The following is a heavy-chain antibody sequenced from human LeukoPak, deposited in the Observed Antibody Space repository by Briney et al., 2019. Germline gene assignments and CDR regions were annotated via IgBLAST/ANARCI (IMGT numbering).Heavy chain of an antibody. J-gene: IGHJ4*02. D-gene: IGHD3-9*01. V-gene: IGHV1-46*01. CDR2: VNPSGDST. Sequence: GAAVKASCKASGYTFIRYYIHWVRQAPGQGLEWVGIVNPSGDSTNYAQKFQGRVTMTEDTSTDTAYMELSSLRSEDTAVYYCATDLDILTGHNYWGQGTLVTVSS. CDR1: GYTFIRYY. CDR3: ATDLDILTGHNY.